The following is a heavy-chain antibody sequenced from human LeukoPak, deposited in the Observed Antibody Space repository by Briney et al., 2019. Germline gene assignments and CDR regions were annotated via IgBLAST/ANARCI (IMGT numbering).Heavy chain of an antibody. J-gene: IGHJ4*02. V-gene: IGHV1-46*02. Sequence: ASVKVSCKASGYTFNKLYMHWVRQAPGQGREWMGIVNPSDGYTTYAQKFQGRVTMTRDMSTSTVYMELSSLTSDDTAVYFCARDISTYSGTFPGGDHWGQGTLVTVSS. CDR2: VNPSDGYT. D-gene: IGHD1-26*01. CDR1: GYTFNKLY. CDR3: ARDISTYSGTFPGGDH.